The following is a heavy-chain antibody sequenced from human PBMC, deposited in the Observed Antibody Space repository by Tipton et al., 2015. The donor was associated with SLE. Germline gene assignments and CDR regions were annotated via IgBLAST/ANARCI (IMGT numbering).Heavy chain of an antibody. Sequence: SLRLSCAASGFTFSSYAMSWVRQAPGKGLEWVSAISGSGGSTYYADSVKGRVTISRDNSKNTLSLQMNSLRAEDTAGYYCAKQPVAGTRYFELWGRGTLVAVSS. CDR3: AKQPVAGTRYFEL. D-gene: IGHD6-19*01. V-gene: IGHV3-23*01. CDR2: ISGSGGST. CDR1: GFTFSSYA. J-gene: IGHJ2*01.